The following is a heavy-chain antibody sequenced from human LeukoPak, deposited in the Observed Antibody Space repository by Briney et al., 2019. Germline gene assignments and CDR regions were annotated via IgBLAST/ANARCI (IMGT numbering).Heavy chain of an antibody. J-gene: IGHJ6*03. D-gene: IGHD3-22*01. CDR2: ISAYNGNT. CDR1: GYTFTSYG. Sequence: ASVKVSCKASGYTFTSYGTSWVRQAPGQGLEWMGWISAYNGNTNYAQKLQGRVTMTTDTSTSTAYMELRSLRSDDTAVYYCARVNYYDSSGYYGHYYYYYYMDVWGKGTTVTVSS. V-gene: IGHV1-18*01. CDR3: ARVNYYDSSGYYGHYYYYYYMDV.